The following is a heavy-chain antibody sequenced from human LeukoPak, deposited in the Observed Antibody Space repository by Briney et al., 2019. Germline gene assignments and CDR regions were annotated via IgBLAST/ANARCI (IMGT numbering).Heavy chain of an antibody. CDR2: LDPEAGEM. CDR3: ATGRTWWDLLNY. V-gene: IGHV1-24*01. J-gene: IGHJ4*02. D-gene: IGHD1-26*01. Sequence: VASVKVSCKVSGHTLTELSLHWVRQAPGKGLKWMGGLDPEAGEMIYSQKFQGRVTMTEDTSTDIAYMEMSSLRSEDTAVYYCATGRTWWDLLNYWGQGTLVTVSS. CDR1: GHTLTELS.